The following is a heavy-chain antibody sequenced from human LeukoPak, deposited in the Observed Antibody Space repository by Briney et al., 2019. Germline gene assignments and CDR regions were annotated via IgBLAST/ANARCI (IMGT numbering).Heavy chain of an antibody. D-gene: IGHD5-12*01. CDR3: AKGGGYEAQYYYYYKDV. J-gene: IGHJ6*03. CDR1: GFTFSSYA. V-gene: IGHV3-23*01. Sequence: GGSLRLSCAASGFTFSSYAMSWVRQAPGKGLEWVSAIRGSGGSTYYADSVKGRFTISRDNFKNTLYLQMNSLRAEDTAVFYCAKGGGYEAQYYYYYKDVWGKGTTVTISS. CDR2: IRGSGGST.